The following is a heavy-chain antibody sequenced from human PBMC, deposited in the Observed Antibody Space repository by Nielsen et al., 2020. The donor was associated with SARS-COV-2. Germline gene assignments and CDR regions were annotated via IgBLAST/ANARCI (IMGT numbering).Heavy chain of an antibody. J-gene: IGHJ6*02. CDR1: GGTFSSYA. Sequence: SVKVSCKASGGTFSSYAISWVRQAPGQGLEWMGGIIPIFGTANYAQKFQGRVTITRDTSASTAYMELSSLRSEDTAVYYCAREIRDTIYYYYYGMDVWGQGTTVTVSS. CDR3: AREIRDTIYYYYYGMDV. V-gene: IGHV1-69*05. CDR2: IIPIFGTA. D-gene: IGHD5-18*01.